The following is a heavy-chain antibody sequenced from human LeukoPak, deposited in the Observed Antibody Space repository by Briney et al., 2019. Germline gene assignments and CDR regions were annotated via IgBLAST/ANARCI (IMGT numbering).Heavy chain of an antibody. V-gene: IGHV3-30*18. CDR1: GFTFSSYG. J-gene: IGHJ4*02. Sequence: GGSLRLSCAASGFTFSSYGMHWVRQAPGKGLEWVAVISYDGSNKYYADSVKGRFTISRDNSKNTLYLQMNSLRAEDTAVYYCAKNRGDYVFDYWGQGTLVTVSS. D-gene: IGHD4-17*01. CDR3: AKNRGDYVFDY. CDR2: ISYDGSNK.